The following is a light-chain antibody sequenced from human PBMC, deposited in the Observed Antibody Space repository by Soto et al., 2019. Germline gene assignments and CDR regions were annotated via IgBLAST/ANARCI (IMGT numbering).Light chain of an antibody. CDR3: QHYSSWPLT. J-gene: IGKJ4*01. Sequence: VTQFPATLYGNPGERVPLSCMASQSVGKKLAWYQQKPGQAPRLIIYAASTRASDFPVRFSGSGSGTDFTLTISSLQSEDFAVYYCQHYSSWPLTFCGGTKVDIK. V-gene: IGKV3-15*01. CDR2: AAS. CDR1: QSVGKK.